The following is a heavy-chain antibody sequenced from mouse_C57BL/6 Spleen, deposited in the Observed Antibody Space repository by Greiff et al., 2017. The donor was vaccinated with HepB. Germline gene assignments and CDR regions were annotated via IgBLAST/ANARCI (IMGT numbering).Heavy chain of an antibody. CDR1: GYTFTDYY. CDR2: INPNNGGT. D-gene: IGHD2-12*01. V-gene: IGHV1-26*01. J-gene: IGHJ2*01. Sequence: EVQLQQSGPELVKPGASVKISCKASGYTFTDYYMNWVKQSHGKSLEWIGDINPNNGGTSYNQKFKGKATLTVDKSSSTAYMELRSLTSEDSAVYYCARPLYSHFDYWGQGTTLTVSS. CDR3: ARPLYSHFDY.